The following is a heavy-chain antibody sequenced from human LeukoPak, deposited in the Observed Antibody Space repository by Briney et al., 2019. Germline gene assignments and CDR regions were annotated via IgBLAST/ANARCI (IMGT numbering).Heavy chain of an antibody. D-gene: IGHD1-1*01. CDR1: GDSFSSNSAA. V-gene: IGHV6-1*01. Sequence: SQTLSLTCAISGDSFSSNSAAWNWIRQSPSRGLEWLGRTYYRSKWYNDYAAFVKSRITINPDTSKNRFSLQLNSVTPEDTAVYYCARATGTEGWFDPWGQGTLVTVSS. J-gene: IGHJ5*02. CDR3: ARATGTEGWFDP. CDR2: TYYRSKWYN.